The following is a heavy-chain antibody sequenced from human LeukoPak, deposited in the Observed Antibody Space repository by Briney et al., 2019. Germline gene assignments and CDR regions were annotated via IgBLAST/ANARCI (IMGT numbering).Heavy chain of an antibody. CDR2: INPSGGST. Sequence: ASVKVSCKASGYTFTSYYMHWVRQAPGQGLEWMGIINPSGGSTSYAQKFQGRVTMTRDTSPSTVYMELSSLRSEDTAVYYCARDSEISIVVVTAAPFDYWGQGTLVTVSS. D-gene: IGHD2-21*02. CDR3: ARDSEISIVVVTAAPFDY. V-gene: IGHV1-46*01. CDR1: GYTFTSYY. J-gene: IGHJ4*02.